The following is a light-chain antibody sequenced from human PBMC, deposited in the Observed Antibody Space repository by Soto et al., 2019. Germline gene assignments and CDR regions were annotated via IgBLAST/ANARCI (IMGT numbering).Light chain of an antibody. V-gene: IGLV1-40*01. CDR1: PSNLGESYD. CDR2: GNS. J-gene: IGLJ1*01. CDR3: PSYDSSLSGLV. Sequence: QSVLTQPPSVSGAPGQRGTISRTGSPSNLGESYDVHWYQQVPGTAPKLLIYGNSNRPSGVPDRFSGSKSGTSASLAITGLQAGDEADYYCPSYDSSLSGLVFGTGTKLTVL.